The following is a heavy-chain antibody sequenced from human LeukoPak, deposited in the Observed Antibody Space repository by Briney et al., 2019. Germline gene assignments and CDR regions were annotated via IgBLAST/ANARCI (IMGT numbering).Heavy chain of an antibody. CDR3: AKDTRGSGSYRSDY. Sequence: GRSLRLSCAASGFTFSSYGMHWVRQAPGKGLEWVAVISYDGSNKYYADSVKGRFTISRDNSKNTLYLQMNSLRAEDTAVYYCAKDTRGSGSYRSDYWGQGTLVTVSS. D-gene: IGHD3-10*01. CDR2: ISYDGSNK. CDR1: GFTFSSYG. V-gene: IGHV3-30*18. J-gene: IGHJ4*02.